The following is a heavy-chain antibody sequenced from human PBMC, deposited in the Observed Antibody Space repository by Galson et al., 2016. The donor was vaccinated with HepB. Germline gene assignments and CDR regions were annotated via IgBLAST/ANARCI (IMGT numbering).Heavy chain of an antibody. CDR1: GFVVSTKY. J-gene: IGHJ2*01. CDR3: GREMGYLTNWFFDL. D-gene: IGHD5-24*01. Sequence: SLRLSCAASGFVVSTKYMSWVRQAPGKGLEWVSVIYSDGSAYYADSVKGRFTISRDISKNMVDLQLNNLRAEDTAVYYCGREMGYLTNWFFDLWGRGTLVTVSS. CDR2: IYSDGSA. V-gene: IGHV3-66*02.